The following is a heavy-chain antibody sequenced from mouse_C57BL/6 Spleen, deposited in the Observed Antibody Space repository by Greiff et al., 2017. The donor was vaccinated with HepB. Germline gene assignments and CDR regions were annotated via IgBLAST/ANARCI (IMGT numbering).Heavy chain of an antibody. CDR3: ARSSRTAQAEEFAY. J-gene: IGHJ3*01. Sequence: VQLQQPGAELVKPGASVKLSCKASGYTFTSYWMQWVKQRPGQGLEWIGEIDPSDSYTNYNQKFKGKATLTVDTSSSTAYMQLSSLTSEDSAVYYCARSSRTAQAEEFAYWGQGTLVTVSA. CDR2: IDPSDSYT. V-gene: IGHV1-50*01. D-gene: IGHD3-2*02. CDR1: GYTFTSYW.